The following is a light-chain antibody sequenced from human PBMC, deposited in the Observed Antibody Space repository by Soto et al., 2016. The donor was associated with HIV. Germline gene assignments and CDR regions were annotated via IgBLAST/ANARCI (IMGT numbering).Light chain of an antibody. Sequence: SYELTQSPSVSVAPRKTARITCGGNNIGSESVHWYQQKSGQAPVLLMYDDNDRPSGIPERFSGSNSENTATLTIDRVEVGDEADYYCQVWLSSSDQWVFGGGT. J-gene: IGLJ3*02. CDR3: QVWLSSSDQWV. CDR2: DDN. V-gene: IGLV3-21*04. CDR1: NIGSES.